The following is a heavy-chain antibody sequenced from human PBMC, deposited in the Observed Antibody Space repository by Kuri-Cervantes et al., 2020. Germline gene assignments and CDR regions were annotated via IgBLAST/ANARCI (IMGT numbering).Heavy chain of an antibody. CDR3: AKIPVHGYSYGPLDY. J-gene: IGHJ4*02. CDR1: EFTFSNFA. D-gene: IGHD5-18*01. V-gene: IGHV3-23*01. Sequence: GESLKISCAASEFTFSNFAMSWVRQAPGKGLEWVSVISGSGFSTHYADSVKGRFTISRDNSKNTLYLQMNSLRAEDTAVYYCAKIPVHGYSYGPLDYWGQGTLVTVSS. CDR2: ISGSGFST.